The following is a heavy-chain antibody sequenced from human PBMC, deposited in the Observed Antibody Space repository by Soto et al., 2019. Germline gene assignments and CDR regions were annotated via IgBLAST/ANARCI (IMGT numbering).Heavy chain of an antibody. V-gene: IGHV3-23*01. D-gene: IGHD3-10*01. Sequence: EVQVLESGGGLVQPGGSLRLSCVASGFTFSTYAMNWVRQAPGKGLEWVSGISGSGSDRYYADSVRGRFTISRDNSNNTLNLQMDSLRAEDPAIYYCTKTPRSYYYYMDVWGKGTTVTVS. CDR2: ISGSGSDR. CDR3: TKTPRSYYYYMDV. CDR1: GFTFSTYA. J-gene: IGHJ6*03.